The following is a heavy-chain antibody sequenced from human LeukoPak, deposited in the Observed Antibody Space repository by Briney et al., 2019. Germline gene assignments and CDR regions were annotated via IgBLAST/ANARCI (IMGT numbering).Heavy chain of an antibody. CDR1: GGSISSSSDY. Sequence: KPSETLSLTCTVSGGSISSSSDYWGWSRQPPGKGLEWIGSIYYSEITHYNPSLKSRVTISVATYKIQFSLRLSSVTAADTDVYYCARQTIVVVEVGWFDPWGQGTLVTVSS. V-gene: IGHV4-39*01. J-gene: IGHJ5*02. CDR2: IYYSEIT. D-gene: IGHD2-2*01. CDR3: ARQTIVVVEVGWFDP.